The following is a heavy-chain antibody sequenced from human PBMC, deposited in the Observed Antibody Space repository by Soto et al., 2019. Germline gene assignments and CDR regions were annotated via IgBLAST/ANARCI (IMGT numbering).Heavy chain of an antibody. J-gene: IGHJ4*02. CDR3: ARDGVPLYYYDSSGYYY. CDR2: ISSSSSYI. V-gene: IGHV3-21*01. D-gene: IGHD3-22*01. Sequence: EVQLVESGGGLVKPGGSLRLSCAASGFTFSSYSMNWVRQAPGQGLEWVSSISSSSSYIYYADSVKGRFTISRDNAKNSLYLQMNSLRAEDTAVYYCARDGVPLYYYDSSGYYYWGQGTLVTVSS. CDR1: GFTFSSYS.